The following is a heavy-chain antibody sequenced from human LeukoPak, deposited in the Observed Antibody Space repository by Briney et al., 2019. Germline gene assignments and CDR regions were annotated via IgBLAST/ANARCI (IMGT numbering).Heavy chain of an antibody. CDR3: ARVDVQYYYDSSGYQFDA. Sequence: NPGGSLRLSCAASGFTFSSYSMNWVRQAPGKGLEWVSSISSSSSYIYYADSVKGRFTISRDNAKNSLYLQMNSLRAEDTAVYYCARVDVQYYYDSSGYQFDAWGQGTLVTVSS. CDR1: GFTFSSYS. V-gene: IGHV3-21*01. CDR2: ISSSSSYI. J-gene: IGHJ5*02. D-gene: IGHD3-22*01.